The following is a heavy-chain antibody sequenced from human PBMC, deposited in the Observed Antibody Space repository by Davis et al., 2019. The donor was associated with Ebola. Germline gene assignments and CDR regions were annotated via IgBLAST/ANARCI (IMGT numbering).Heavy chain of an antibody. D-gene: IGHD5-12*01. J-gene: IGHJ4*02. CDR2: TYYNSKWYN. CDR1: GDSVSSGG. V-gene: IGHV6-1*01. CDR3: ARGWLRVGFDS. Sequence: HSQTLSLTCAISGDSVSSGGWNWIRQSPSRGLEWLGRTYYNSKWYNDYAVSVKSRIIINPDTSKNQFSLQLNSVTPEDTAVYYCARGWLRVGFDSWGQGTPVTVSS.